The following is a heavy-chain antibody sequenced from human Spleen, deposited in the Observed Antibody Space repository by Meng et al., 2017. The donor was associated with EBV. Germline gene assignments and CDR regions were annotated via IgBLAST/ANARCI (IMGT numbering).Heavy chain of an antibody. CDR1: VGVFSGYY. Sequence: CCQGLLTPTETLSLSVFGNVGVFSGYYRRWIRQSPGKGLEWIGEINHSRDTHYSPPLKSRVTLSVDTSRNEFSLKLRSVTAADTAIYFCAYNNYSPRFDYWGQGILVTVSS. CDR3: AYNNYSPRFDY. CDR2: INHSRDT. D-gene: IGHD5-24*01. V-gene: IGHV4-34*01. J-gene: IGHJ4*02.